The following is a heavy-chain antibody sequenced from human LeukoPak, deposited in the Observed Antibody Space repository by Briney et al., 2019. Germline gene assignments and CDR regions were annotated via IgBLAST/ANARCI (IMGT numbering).Heavy chain of an antibody. J-gene: IGHJ6*02. CDR2: TYYSGST. CDR3: ARDQGYFYYGMDV. Sequence: SETLSLTCTVSGGSISSGGFYWNWIRQHPGKGLEWIGYTYYSGSTYYNPSLKSRLTISVDTSKDQFSLTLSSVTAADTAVYYCARDQGYFYYGMDVWGQGTTVTVSS. V-gene: IGHV4-31*03. CDR1: GGSISSGGFY.